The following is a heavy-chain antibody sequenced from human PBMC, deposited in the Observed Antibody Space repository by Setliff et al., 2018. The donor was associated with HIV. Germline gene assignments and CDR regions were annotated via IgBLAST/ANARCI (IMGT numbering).Heavy chain of an antibody. D-gene: IGHD3-22*01. CDR1: GYTFTTYY. CDR2: INPSSGRT. Sequence: ASVKVSCKASGYTFTTYYMHWVRQAPGQGLEWMGIINPSSGRTSYAQKFQGRVTMTRDTSTSTVYMELSSLRSEDTAVYYCARPITMIADAFDIWGQGTMVTVSS. V-gene: IGHV1-46*01. CDR3: ARPITMIADAFDI. J-gene: IGHJ3*02.